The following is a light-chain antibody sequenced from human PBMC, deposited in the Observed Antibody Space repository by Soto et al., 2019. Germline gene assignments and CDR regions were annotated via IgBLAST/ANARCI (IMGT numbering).Light chain of an antibody. CDR1: SSDVGSYNL. CDR3: CSYAGSIPDV. CDR2: EGS. Sequence: QSVLTQPASVSGSPGQSITISCPGTSSDVGSYNLVPWYQQHPGKAPQLMIYEGSKRPSGVFNHFSGSKSGNTASLTISGLQAEDEADYYCCSYAGSIPDVFGTGTKLTVL. J-gene: IGLJ1*01. V-gene: IGLV2-23*01.